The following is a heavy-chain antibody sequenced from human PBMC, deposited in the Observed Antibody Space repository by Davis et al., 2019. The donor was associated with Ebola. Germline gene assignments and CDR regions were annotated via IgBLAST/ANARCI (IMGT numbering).Heavy chain of an antibody. Sequence: PGGSLRLSCAASGFPFRAYDMNWVRQAPGKGLEWVSDISNGGMTSYAASVKGRFTISRDNSKNTLYLQMHSLTVEDTAVYYCAKDGAGWSFDYWGQGTLVTVSS. J-gene: IGHJ4*02. CDR2: ISNGGMT. D-gene: IGHD3-3*01. V-gene: IGHV3-23*01. CDR3: AKDGAGWSFDY. CDR1: GFPFRAYD.